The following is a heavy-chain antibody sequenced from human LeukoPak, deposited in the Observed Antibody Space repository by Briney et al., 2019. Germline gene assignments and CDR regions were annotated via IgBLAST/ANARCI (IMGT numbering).Heavy chain of an antibody. Sequence: GGSLRPSCAVSGFNFGSRWMHWVRQAPGKGLVWVALVKDDGSTTSYADSVKGRFTASRDDAKNTVYLQMSSLRAEDTAVYYCHPLAYVSNWGQGTLVTVSS. D-gene: IGHD3-22*01. CDR1: GFNFGSRW. V-gene: IGHV3-74*01. CDR2: VKDDGSTT. J-gene: IGHJ4*02. CDR3: HPLAYVSN.